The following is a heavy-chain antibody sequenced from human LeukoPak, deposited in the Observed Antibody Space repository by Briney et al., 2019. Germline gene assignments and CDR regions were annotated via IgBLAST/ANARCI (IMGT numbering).Heavy chain of an antibody. Sequence: GGSLRLSCAVSGFTFSSYGMSWVRQAPGKGLEWVSAISGSGGSTYYADSVKGRFTISRDISKNTLYLQMNSLRAEDTAVYYCANQDVDYEKDYMDVWGKGTTVTISS. CDR2: ISGSGGST. V-gene: IGHV3-23*01. J-gene: IGHJ6*03. CDR3: ANQDVDYEKDYMDV. D-gene: IGHD4-17*01. CDR1: GFTFSSYG.